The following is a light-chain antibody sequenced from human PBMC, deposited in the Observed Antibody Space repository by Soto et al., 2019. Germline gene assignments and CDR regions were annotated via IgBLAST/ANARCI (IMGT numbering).Light chain of an antibody. CDR1: QSVSSNN. J-gene: IGKJ3*01. CDR2: GAS. CDR3: QQYGRSPFT. V-gene: IGKV3-20*01. Sequence: EIVLTQSPGTLSLSPGERATLSCRASQSVSSNNLAWYQQRHGQAPRVVIYGASTRATGIPERFSGSGSGTVFTLTISRMEPEDCAVYYCQQYGRSPFTFGPATKVDIQ.